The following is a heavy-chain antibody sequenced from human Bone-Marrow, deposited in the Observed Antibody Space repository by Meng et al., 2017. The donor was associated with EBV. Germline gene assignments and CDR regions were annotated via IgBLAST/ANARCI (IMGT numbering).Heavy chain of an antibody. J-gene: IGHJ3*02. D-gene: IGHD2-8*02. CDR3: AKDTGGDPFDI. Sequence: QTQLQPDSPALAKASQTLSPLWAISGGSVSRSGSAWNWFRKAPSGGLEWMGRNYYRYNWYNDYALSVKSRITINPDTSKNHFSLQLKSVTPEDTATYYCAKDTGGDPFDIWGQGTMVTVSS. CDR1: GGSVSRSGSA. CDR2: NYYRYNWYN. V-gene: IGHV6-1*01.